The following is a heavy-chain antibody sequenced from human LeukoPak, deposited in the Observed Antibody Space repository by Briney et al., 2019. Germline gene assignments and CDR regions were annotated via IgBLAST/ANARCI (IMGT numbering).Heavy chain of an antibody. V-gene: IGHV3-7*01. CDR1: GFTFSSYG. CDR3: ARDRRSLGYCSSTSCPSDY. J-gene: IGHJ4*02. CDR2: IKQDGSEK. Sequence: GGSLRLSCAASGFTFSSYGMHWVRQAPGKGLEWVANIKQDGSEKYYVDSVKGRFTISRDNAKNSLYLQMNSLRAEDTAVYYCARDRRSLGYCSSTSCPSDYWGQGTLVTVSS. D-gene: IGHD2-2*01.